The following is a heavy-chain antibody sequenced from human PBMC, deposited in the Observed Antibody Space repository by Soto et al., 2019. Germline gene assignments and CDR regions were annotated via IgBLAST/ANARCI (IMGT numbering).Heavy chain of an antibody. D-gene: IGHD1-1*01. Sequence: GGSLRLSCAASGFTFSDFYMSWIRQAPGKGLEWISYISSGSTNIFYADSVKGRFTVSRDNAKNSVYLQMDSLRAEDTAVYYCARDRNATGSDYWGQGTLVTVSS. J-gene: IGHJ4*02. CDR2: ISSGSTNI. CDR1: GFTFSDFY. V-gene: IGHV3-11*01. CDR3: ARDRNATGSDY.